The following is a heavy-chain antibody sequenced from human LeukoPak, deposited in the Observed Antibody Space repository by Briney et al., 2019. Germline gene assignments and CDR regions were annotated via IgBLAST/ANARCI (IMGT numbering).Heavy chain of an antibody. D-gene: IGHD4-23*01. V-gene: IGHV3-30*04. CDR2: ISYDGNNK. CDR1: GFTFSSYA. CDR3: ATSGGY. Sequence: GGSLRLSCAASGFTFSSYAMSWVRQAPGKGLEWVTIISYDGNNKYYADSVKGRFTISRDNSKNTLYLQMNSLRAEDTAVYYCATSGGYWGQGTLVTVSS. J-gene: IGHJ4*02.